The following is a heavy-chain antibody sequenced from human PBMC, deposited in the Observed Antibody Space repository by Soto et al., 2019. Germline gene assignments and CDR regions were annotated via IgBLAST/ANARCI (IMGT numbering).Heavy chain of an antibody. D-gene: IGHD5-18*01. CDR3: SRDVGPGYSYGYGY. J-gene: IGHJ4*02. Sequence: QVQLVQSGAEVKKPGASVKVSCKASGYTFTSYGISWVRQAPGQGLEWMGWISTNNGDTNYVQKLQGRVTMTTDTSTSTAYMELRSLRSDDTSVYYCSRDVGPGYSYGYGYWGQGTLVTVSS. CDR2: ISTNNGDT. V-gene: IGHV1-18*01. CDR1: GYTFTSYG.